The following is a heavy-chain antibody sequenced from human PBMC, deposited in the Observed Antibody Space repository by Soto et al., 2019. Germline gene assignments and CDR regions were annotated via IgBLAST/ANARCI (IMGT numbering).Heavy chain of an antibody. Sequence: PSETLSLTCTVSGGSVSSGSYYWSWIRQPPGKGLEWIGYIYYSGSTNYNPSLKSRVTISVDTSKNQFSLKLSSVTAADTAVYYCAREYSSSSSFDYPGQVTLVTVSS. J-gene: IGHJ4*02. CDR3: AREYSSSSSFDY. D-gene: IGHD6-6*01. CDR2: IYYSGST. CDR1: GGSVSSGSYY. V-gene: IGHV4-61*01.